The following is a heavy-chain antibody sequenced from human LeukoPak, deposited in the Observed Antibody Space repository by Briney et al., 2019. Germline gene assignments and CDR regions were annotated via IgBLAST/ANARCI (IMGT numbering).Heavy chain of an antibody. CDR3: TTAPSGYAYMNGWHLDY. Sequence: NPGGSLRLSCAASGFTFNYAWMSWVRQAPGKGLEWVGCIKSKTDGETTDYAAPVKGRFTISRDDSKNTLYLQMNSLKTEDTALYYCTTAPSGYAYMNGWHLDYWGQGALVTVSS. CDR1: GFTFNYAW. D-gene: IGHD5-18*01. CDR2: IKSKTDGETT. V-gene: IGHV3-15*01. J-gene: IGHJ4*02.